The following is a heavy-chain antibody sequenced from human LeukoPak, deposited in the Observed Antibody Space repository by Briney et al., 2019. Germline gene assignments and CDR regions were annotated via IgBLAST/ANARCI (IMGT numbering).Heavy chain of an antibody. CDR3: ARDPSIVVVPAAIPAMDY. Sequence: SVKVSCKASGGTFSSYAISWVRQAPGQGLEWMGGIIPIFGTANYAQKFQGRVTITADESTSTAYMELSSLRSDDTAVYYCARDPSIVVVPAAIPAMDYWGQGTLVTVSS. CDR1: GGTFSSYA. J-gene: IGHJ4*02. V-gene: IGHV1-69*01. CDR2: IIPIFGTA. D-gene: IGHD2-2*01.